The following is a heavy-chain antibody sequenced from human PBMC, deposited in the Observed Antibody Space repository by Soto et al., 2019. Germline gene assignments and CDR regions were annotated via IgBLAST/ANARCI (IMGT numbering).Heavy chain of an antibody. J-gene: IGHJ6*03. CDR2: ISSSSSTI. V-gene: IGHV3-48*01. CDR1: GFTFSSYS. CDR3: ARDDYCSGGSCYPNYYYYMDV. D-gene: IGHD2-15*01. Sequence: PGGSLRLSCAASGFTFSSYSMNWVRQAPGKGLEWVSYISSSSSTIYYADSVRGRFTISRDNAKNSLYLQMNSLRAEDTAVYYCARDDYCSGGSCYPNYYYYMDVWGKGTTVTVSS.